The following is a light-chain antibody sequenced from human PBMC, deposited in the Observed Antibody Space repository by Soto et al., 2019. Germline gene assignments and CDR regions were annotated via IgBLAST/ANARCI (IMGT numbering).Light chain of an antibody. J-gene: IGKJ1*01. V-gene: IGKV1-39*01. CDR2: AVS. CDR3: QHSYGTPRT. Sequence: DIQMTQSPSSLSASVGDRVTITCRASQSISTYLNWYQHKPGKAPKVLIYAVSSLQSGVPSRFSGNGSGTDFTLTITSLQPEDSATYYCQHSYGTPRTFGQGTKVEIK. CDR1: QSISTY.